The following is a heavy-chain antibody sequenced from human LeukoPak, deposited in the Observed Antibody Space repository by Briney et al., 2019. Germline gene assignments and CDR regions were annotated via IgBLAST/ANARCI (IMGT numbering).Heavy chain of an antibody. CDR1: GFTISSNY. Sequence: GGSLRLSCTASGFTISSNYMMWVRQAPGKGLEWVSVIYTGGTTYYADSVKGRFTISRDNAKNSLYLQMNSLRAEDTAVYYCAREKSSAAGNYYYYGMDVWGQGTTVTVSS. D-gene: IGHD6-13*01. CDR2: IYTGGTT. J-gene: IGHJ6*02. V-gene: IGHV3-66*01. CDR3: AREKSSAAGNYYYYGMDV.